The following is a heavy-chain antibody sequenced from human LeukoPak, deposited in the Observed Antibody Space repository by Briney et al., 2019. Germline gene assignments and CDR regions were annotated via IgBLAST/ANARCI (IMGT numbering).Heavy chain of an antibody. Sequence: AGGSLRLSCAASGFTFSSYSMNWVRQAPGKGLEWVSSISSSSSYIYYADSVKGRFTISRDNAKNSLYLQMNSLRAEDTAVYYCARDHGSGWEMYYFDYWGQGTLVTVSS. V-gene: IGHV3-21*01. D-gene: IGHD6-19*01. CDR2: ISSSSSYI. CDR1: GFTFSSYS. CDR3: ARDHGSGWEMYYFDY. J-gene: IGHJ4*02.